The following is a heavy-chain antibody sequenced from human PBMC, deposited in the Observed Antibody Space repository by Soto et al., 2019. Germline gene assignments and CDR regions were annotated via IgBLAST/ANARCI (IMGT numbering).Heavy chain of an antibody. CDR1: GCTFPSYY. D-gene: IGHD5-18*01. J-gene: IGHJ6*02. CDR2: INPSGGST. Sequence: GASVQVSCAASGCTFPSYYMHWLRQAPGQGLEWMGIINPSGGSTSYAQKFQGRVTMTRDTSTSTVYMELSSLRSEDTAVYYCARDRLQLSSGMDCWVQGTKVTVSS. V-gene: IGHV1-46*01. CDR3: ARDRLQLSSGMDC.